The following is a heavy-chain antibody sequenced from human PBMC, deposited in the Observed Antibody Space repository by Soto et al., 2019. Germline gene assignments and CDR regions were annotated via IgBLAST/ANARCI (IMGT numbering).Heavy chain of an antibody. V-gene: IGHV3-15*07. D-gene: IGHD3-3*01. CDR3: TKGRSMTIFGVVTLDYYGMDV. J-gene: IGHJ6*02. Sequence: EVQLVESGGGLVKPGGSLRLSCAASGFTFSNAWMNWVRQAPGKGLEWVGRIKSKTDGGTTDYAAPVKGRFTISRDDSKNTLYLQMNSLKTEDTAVYYCTKGRSMTIFGVVTLDYYGMDVWGQGNTVTVSS. CDR2: IKSKTDGGTT. CDR1: GFTFSNAW.